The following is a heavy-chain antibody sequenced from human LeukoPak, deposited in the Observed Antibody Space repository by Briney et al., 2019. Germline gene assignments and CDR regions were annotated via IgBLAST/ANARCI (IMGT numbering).Heavy chain of an antibody. CDR2: ISGSGGSI. D-gene: IGHD5-24*01. V-gene: IGHV3-23*01. Sequence: GGSLRLSCAASGFTFSSYAMSWVRQAPGKGLEWVSAISGSGGSIYYADSVKGRFTISRDNSKNTLYLQMNSLRAEDTAVYYCAKVLGEMGTITPFDYWGQGTLVTVSS. J-gene: IGHJ4*02. CDR1: GFTFSSYA. CDR3: AKVLGEMGTITPFDY.